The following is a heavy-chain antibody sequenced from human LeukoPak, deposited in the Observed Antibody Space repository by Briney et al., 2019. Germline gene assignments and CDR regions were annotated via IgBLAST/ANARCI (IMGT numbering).Heavy chain of an antibody. J-gene: IGHJ3*02. D-gene: IGHD6-19*01. V-gene: IGHV4-30-2*01. CDR1: GGSISSGGYY. CDR3: ARDWTKQWGRAFDI. Sequence: SETLSLTCTVSGGSISSGGYYWSWIRQPPGKGLEWIGYIYHSGSTYYNPSLKSRVTISVDRSKNQFSLKLSSVTAADTAVYYCARDWTKQWGRAFDIWRQGTMVTVSS. CDR2: IYHSGST.